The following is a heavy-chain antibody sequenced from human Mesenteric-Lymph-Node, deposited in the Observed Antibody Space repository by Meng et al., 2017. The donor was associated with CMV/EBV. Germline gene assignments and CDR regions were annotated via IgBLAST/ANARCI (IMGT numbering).Heavy chain of an antibody. J-gene: IGHJ4*02. Sequence: AVSGGSISSGNWWNLVRQAPGKGLEWIGEIYHSGSTNYSPSLKTRVTISVNKSKNQFSLKLSSVTAADTAAYYCARASGYYSTYFDSWGQGTLVTVSS. CDR1: GGSISSGNW. CDR3: ARASGYYSTYFDS. D-gene: IGHD5-12*01. CDR2: IYHSGST. V-gene: IGHV4-4*02.